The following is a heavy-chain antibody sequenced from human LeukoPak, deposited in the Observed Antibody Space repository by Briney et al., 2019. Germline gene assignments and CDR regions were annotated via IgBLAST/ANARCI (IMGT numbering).Heavy chain of an antibody. J-gene: IGHJ4*02. CDR1: GGSISSSSYY. Sequence: PSETLSLTCTVSGGSISSSSYYWGWIRQPPGKGLEWIGRIYTSGSTNYNPSLKSRVTISVDTSKNQFSLKLSSVTAADTAVYYCARPYYDILTGYYYFDYWGQGTLVTVSS. D-gene: IGHD3-9*01. CDR2: IYTSGST. CDR3: ARPYYDILTGYYYFDY. V-gene: IGHV4-39*01.